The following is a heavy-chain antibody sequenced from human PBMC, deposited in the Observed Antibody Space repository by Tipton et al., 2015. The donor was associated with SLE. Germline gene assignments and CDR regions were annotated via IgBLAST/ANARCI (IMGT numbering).Heavy chain of an antibody. Sequence: TLSLTCTVSGGSITGYYWSWIRQSPGKGLEWIGHIYYRGSTNYNSSLKSRLMISLDTSKSHFSLKLTSVTAADTAVYYCARDSPTVAGTFDSWGQGTLVIVSA. D-gene: IGHD6-19*01. CDR1: GGSITGYY. J-gene: IGHJ4*02. CDR3: ARDSPTVAGTFDS. CDR2: IYYRGST. V-gene: IGHV4-59*12.